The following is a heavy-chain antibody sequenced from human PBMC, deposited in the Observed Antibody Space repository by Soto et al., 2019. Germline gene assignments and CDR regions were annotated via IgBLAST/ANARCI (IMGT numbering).Heavy chain of an antibody. Sequence: SETLSLTCSVSGADINTYSWTWIRQPAGKGLEWIGRIYTSASINYNPSLKGRVTLSVDTSTNQVSLRLASVTAADTAVYYCARGVGLQQPLKLFDYWGQGTLVTVSS. D-gene: IGHD6-13*01. CDR2: IYTSASI. CDR3: ARGVGLQQPLKLFDY. J-gene: IGHJ4*02. CDR1: GADINTYS. V-gene: IGHV4-4*07.